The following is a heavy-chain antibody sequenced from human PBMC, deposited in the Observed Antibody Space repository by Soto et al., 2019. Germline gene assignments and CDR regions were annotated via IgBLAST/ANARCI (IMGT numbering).Heavy chain of an antibody. CDR1: GYTFTSYG. Sequence: QVQLVQSGAEVKKPGASVKVSCKASGYTFTSYGISWVRQAPGQGLEWMGWISAYNGNTNYAQKVQGRVTMTAEPTTSEANRELRSLRSDDTAVYYCEVGGWYARVDYWGQGTLVTVSS. CDR3: EVGGWYARVDY. V-gene: IGHV1-18*01. D-gene: IGHD6-19*01. J-gene: IGHJ4*02. CDR2: ISAYNGNT.